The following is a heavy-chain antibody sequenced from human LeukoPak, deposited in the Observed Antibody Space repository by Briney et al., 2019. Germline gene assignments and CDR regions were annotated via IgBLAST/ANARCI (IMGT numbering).Heavy chain of an antibody. CDR3: ARQTYYYGSGSYMDV. Sequence: SETLSLTCTVSGGSISSSSYYWGWIRQPPGKGLEWVGSIYYSGSTYYHPSLKSRVTISVDTSKHQFSLTLSSVTAADTAVYYCARQTYYYGSGSYMDVWGKGTTVTVSS. V-gene: IGHV4-39*07. D-gene: IGHD3-10*01. CDR2: IYYSGST. CDR1: GGSISSSSYY. J-gene: IGHJ6*03.